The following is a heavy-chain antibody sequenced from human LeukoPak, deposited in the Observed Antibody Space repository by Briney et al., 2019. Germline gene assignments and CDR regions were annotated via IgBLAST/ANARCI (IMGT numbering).Heavy chain of an antibody. J-gene: IGHJ4*02. D-gene: IGHD2-2*01. V-gene: IGHV1-69*06. Sequence: GASLKVSCKASGGTFSSYAISWVRQAPGQGLEWMGGIIPIFGTANYAQKFQGRVTITADKSTSTAYMELSSLRSEDTAVYYCARDVVVPAALDYWGQGTLVTVSS. CDR1: GGTFSSYA. CDR3: ARDVVVPAALDY. CDR2: IIPIFGTA.